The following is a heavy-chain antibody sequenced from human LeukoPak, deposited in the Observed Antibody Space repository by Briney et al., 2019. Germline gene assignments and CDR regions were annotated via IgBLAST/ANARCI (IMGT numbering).Heavy chain of an antibody. V-gene: IGHV3-23*01. D-gene: IGHD3-3*01. CDR2: ISGSGTST. J-gene: IGHJ4*02. Sequence: GGSLRLSCAASRFTVSSNYMSWVHQAPGKGPEWVSGISGSGTSTYYADSVKGRFTISRDNAKNTLYLQMNSLRAEDTAVYFCAGYGTMFGVVRYWGQGILVTVSS. CDR1: RFTVSSNY. CDR3: AGYGTMFGVVRY.